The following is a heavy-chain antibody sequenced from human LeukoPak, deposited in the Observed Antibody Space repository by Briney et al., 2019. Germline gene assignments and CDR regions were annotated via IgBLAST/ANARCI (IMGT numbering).Heavy chain of an antibody. CDR1: GFTFSSYA. CDR3: AKGLSPHSSGYYFDY. Sequence: GGSLRLSCAASGFTFSSYAMSWVRQVPGEGLEWVSTISGSGDSTCNADSVKGRFTISRDNSKNTLYLQMNSLRAEDTAVYYCAKGLSPHSSGYYFDYWGQGTLVIVSS. J-gene: IGHJ4*02. D-gene: IGHD3-22*01. CDR2: ISGSGDST. V-gene: IGHV3-23*01.